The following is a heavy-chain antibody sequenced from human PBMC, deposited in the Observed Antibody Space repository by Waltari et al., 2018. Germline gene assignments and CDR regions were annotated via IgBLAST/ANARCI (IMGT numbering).Heavy chain of an antibody. V-gene: IGHV3-53*01. CDR1: GFTVSSNY. CDR3: ARGLGIAAAGPIDY. Sequence: EVQLVESGGGLIQPGGSLRLSCAASGFTVSSNYMSWVRQAPGKGLEWVSVIYSGGSTYYADSVKGRFTISRDNSKNTLYLQMNSLRAEDTAVYYCARGLGIAAAGPIDYWGQGTLVTVSS. CDR2: IYSGGST. D-gene: IGHD6-13*01. J-gene: IGHJ4*02.